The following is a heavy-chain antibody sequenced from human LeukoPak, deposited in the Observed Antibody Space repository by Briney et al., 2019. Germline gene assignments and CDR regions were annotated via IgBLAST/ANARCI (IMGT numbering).Heavy chain of an antibody. J-gene: IGHJ2*01. Sequence: ASVKVSCEASGYTFTGYHMHWVRQAPGQGLEWMGWINPNSGDTHYPQTFQARVTMTRDTSISTAYMELSRLRSDDTAMYYCATRYGSGSPISYFDLWGRGTLVTVSS. CDR3: ATRYGSGSPISYFDL. CDR2: INPNSGDT. CDR1: GYTFTGYH. D-gene: IGHD3-10*01. V-gene: IGHV1-2*02.